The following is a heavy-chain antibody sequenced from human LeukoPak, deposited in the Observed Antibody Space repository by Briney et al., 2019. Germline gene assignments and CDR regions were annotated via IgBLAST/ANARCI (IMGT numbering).Heavy chain of an antibody. Sequence: GALRLSCAASGFTFSSYGMHWVRQAPGKGLEWVAVIWYDGSNKYYADSVKGRFTISRDNSKNTLYLQMNSLRAEDTAVYYCARTSGWYEPIDYWGQGTLVTVSS. CDR1: GFTFSSYG. CDR2: IWYDGSNK. D-gene: IGHD6-19*01. J-gene: IGHJ4*02. V-gene: IGHV3-33*01. CDR3: ARTSGWYEPIDY.